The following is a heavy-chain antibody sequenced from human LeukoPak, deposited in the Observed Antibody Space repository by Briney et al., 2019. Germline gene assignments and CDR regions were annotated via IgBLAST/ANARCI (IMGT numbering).Heavy chain of an antibody. D-gene: IGHD3-22*01. CDR2: IIPIFGTA. CDR3: ARDVSGYDSSGYYPS. CDR1: GGTFSSYA. V-gene: IGHV1-69*06. Sequence: GASVKVSCKASGGTFSSYAISWVRQAPGQGLEWMGGIIPIFGTANYAQKFQGRVTITADKSTSTAYMELSSLRSEDTAVYYCARDVSGYDSSGYYPSWGQGTLVTVSS. J-gene: IGHJ5*02.